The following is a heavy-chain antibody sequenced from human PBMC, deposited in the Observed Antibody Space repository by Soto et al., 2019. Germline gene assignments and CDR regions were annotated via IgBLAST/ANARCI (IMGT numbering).Heavy chain of an antibody. CDR3: ARDRGAATIPWFDP. V-gene: IGHV1-18*01. CDR2: ISPYTSNT. Sequence: QWLECIPSISPYTSNTTYAQNLQARVTMTTDTSTSTAYMELRSLRSDDTAVYYCARDRGAATIPWFDPWGQGTLVTVSS. J-gene: IGHJ5*02. D-gene: IGHD2-15*01.